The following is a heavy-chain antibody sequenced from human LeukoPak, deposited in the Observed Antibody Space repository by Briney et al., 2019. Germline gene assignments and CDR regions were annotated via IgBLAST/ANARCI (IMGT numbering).Heavy chain of an antibody. CDR1: GFTFSTSW. J-gene: IGHJ6*03. CDR2: INGDGSEI. V-gene: IGHV3-7*03. Sequence: GGSLRLSCAASGFTFSTSWMTWVRQAPGKGLEWVASINGDGSEIHYVDSVKGRFTISRDNAKNSLYLQMNSLRAEDTAVYYCARNQGLLWFGDNYYMDVWGKGTTVTISS. D-gene: IGHD3-10*01. CDR3: ARNQGLLWFGDNYYMDV.